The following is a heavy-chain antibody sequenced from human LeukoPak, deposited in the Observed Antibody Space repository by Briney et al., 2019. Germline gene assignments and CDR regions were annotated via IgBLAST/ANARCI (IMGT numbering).Heavy chain of an antibody. J-gene: IGHJ4*02. Sequence: ASVKVSCKASGYTFTSYAMNWVRQAPGQGVERMGWINTNTGNPTYAQGLTGRFVFSLHTSISTAYLQISSLKADDTAVYYCARAIRYFDWLLDYWGQGTLVTVSS. CDR2: INTNTGNP. CDR1: GYTFTSYA. CDR3: ARAIRYFDWLLDY. V-gene: IGHV7-4-1*02. D-gene: IGHD3-9*01.